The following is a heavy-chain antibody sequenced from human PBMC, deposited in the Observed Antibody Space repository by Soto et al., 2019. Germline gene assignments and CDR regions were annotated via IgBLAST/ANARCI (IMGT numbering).Heavy chain of an antibody. CDR3: AKDSSVAGTMSHYYYYYGMDV. CDR2: ISGSGGST. CDR1: GFTFSSYA. Sequence: GGSLRLSCAASGFTFSSYAMSWVRQAPGKGLEWVSAISGSGGSTYYADSVKGRFTISRDNSKNTLYLQMNSLRAEDTAVYYCAKDSSVAGTMSHYYYYYGMDVWGQGTTVTVSS. D-gene: IGHD1-1*01. J-gene: IGHJ6*02. V-gene: IGHV3-23*01.